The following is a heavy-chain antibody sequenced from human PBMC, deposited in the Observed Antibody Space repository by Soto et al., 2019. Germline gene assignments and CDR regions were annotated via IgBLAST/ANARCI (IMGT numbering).Heavy chain of an antibody. J-gene: IGHJ5*02. D-gene: IGHD2-8*01. CDR3: ASSGYCTNGVCHTLFDP. CDR1: GGSISSGDYY. V-gene: IGHV4-30-4*01. Sequence: PSETLSLTCTVSGGSISSGDYYWSWIRQPQGKGLEWIGYFYYSGITFYIPSLKSRVTISVDTSKNLFSLKLSSVTAADTAFYYCASSGYCTNGVCHTLFDPWGQGTLVTVSS. CDR2: FYYSGIT.